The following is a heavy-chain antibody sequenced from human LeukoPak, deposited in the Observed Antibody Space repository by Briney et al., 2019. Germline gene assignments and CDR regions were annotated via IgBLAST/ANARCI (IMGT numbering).Heavy chain of an antibody. D-gene: IGHD6-19*01. Sequence: ASLKVSCKASGYTFTGYYIHWVRQAPGQGLEWMGWIDPNNDATNYAQKFQGRVTMTRDTSISTAYMELSSLRSDDTAVYYCARGVEYSSGWYVTQFDYWGQGTLVTVSS. CDR3: ARGVEYSSGWYVTQFDY. CDR1: GYTFTGYY. V-gene: IGHV1-2*02. J-gene: IGHJ4*02. CDR2: IDPNNDAT.